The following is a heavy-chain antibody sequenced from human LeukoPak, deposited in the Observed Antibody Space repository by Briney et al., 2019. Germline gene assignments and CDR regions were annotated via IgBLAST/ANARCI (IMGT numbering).Heavy chain of an antibody. CDR2: ISYDGSNK. J-gene: IGHJ6*02. CDR3: ARDPYCSGGTCYPAPYYGMDV. CDR1: GFTFSNYA. Sequence: GKSLRLSCAASGFTFSNYAMHWVRQAPGKGLEWVAVISYDGSNKYYADSVKGRFTVSRDNSKNTLYLQMNSLRAEDTAVYYCARDPYCSGGTCYPAPYYGMDVWGQGTTVTVSS. D-gene: IGHD2-15*01. V-gene: IGHV3-30*14.